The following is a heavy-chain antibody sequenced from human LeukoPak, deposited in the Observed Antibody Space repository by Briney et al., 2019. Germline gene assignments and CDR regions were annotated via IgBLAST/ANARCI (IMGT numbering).Heavy chain of an antibody. J-gene: IGHJ3*02. CDR1: GYSFTTYW. D-gene: IGHD6-6*01. V-gene: IGHV5-51*01. CDR3: ASGSSSLADAFDI. CDR2: IYPGDSDT. Sequence: GESLKISCKGSGYSFTTYWIGWVRQMPGKGLEWMAIIYPGDSDTRYSPSFQGQVGISADKAINTAYLQWSSLKASDTAMYYCASGSSSLADAFDIWGQGTVVTVSS.